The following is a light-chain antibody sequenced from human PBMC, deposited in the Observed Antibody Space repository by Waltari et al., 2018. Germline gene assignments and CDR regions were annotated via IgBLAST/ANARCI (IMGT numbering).Light chain of an antibody. V-gene: IGKV3-20*01. CDR1: QRVGRT. J-gene: IGKJ1*01. Sequence: EIVLTQSPGPLSLSPGARVTLSCRASQRVGRTLVWYQQKPGQAPRLLMYGAAIRATGIPDRFSGSGSGTDFSLTISRLEPEDFAVYYCQHYVRLPVTFGQGTKVEIK. CDR2: GAA. CDR3: QHYVRLPVT.